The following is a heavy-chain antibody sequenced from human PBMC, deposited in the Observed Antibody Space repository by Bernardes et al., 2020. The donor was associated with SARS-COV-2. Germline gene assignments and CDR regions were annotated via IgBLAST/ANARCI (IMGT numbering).Heavy chain of an antibody. Sequence: GGSLRLSCAASGFTFSSSVMHWVRQTPDKGLEGVAILWYDATKTHHADSVKGRFAISRDNSKNTLFLQMDNLRAEDTAVYYCARDNRGSIDYWGQGTLVTVSS. CDR3: ARDNRGSIDY. V-gene: IGHV3-33*01. CDR2: LWYDATKT. CDR1: GFTFSSSV. J-gene: IGHJ4*02.